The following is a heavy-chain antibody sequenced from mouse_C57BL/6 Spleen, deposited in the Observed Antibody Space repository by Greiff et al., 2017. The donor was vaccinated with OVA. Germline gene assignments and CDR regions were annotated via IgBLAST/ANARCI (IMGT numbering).Heavy chain of an antibody. V-gene: IGHV1-82*01. J-gene: IGHJ1*03. CDR1: GYAFSSSW. D-gene: IGHD1-1*01. Sequence: QVQLQQSGPELVKPGASVKISCRASGYAFSSSWMNWVKQRPGKGLEWIGRIYPGDGDTNYNGKFKGKATLTADKSSSTAYMQLSSLTSEDSAVYFCARTGYYGSSYDFDVWGTGTTVTVSS. CDR2: IYPGDGDT. CDR3: ARTGYYGSSYDFDV.